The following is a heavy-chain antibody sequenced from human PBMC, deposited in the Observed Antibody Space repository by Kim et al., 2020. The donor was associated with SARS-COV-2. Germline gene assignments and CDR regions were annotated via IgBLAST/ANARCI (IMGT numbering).Heavy chain of an antibody. D-gene: IGHD3-10*01. CDR3: ARDIQRNLCVGELHL. Sequence: SETLSLTCTVSGGSISSYYWSWIRQPPGKGLEWIGYIYYSGSTNYNPSLKSRVTISVDTSKHQFSLKLSSVTAANTAVYYCARDIQRNLCVGELHLWGQGTLVTVSS. CDR1: GGSISSYY. V-gene: IGHV4-59*01. J-gene: IGHJ1*01. CDR2: IYYSGST.